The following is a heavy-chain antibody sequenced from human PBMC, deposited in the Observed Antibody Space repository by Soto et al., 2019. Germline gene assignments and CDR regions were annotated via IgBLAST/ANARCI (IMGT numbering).Heavy chain of an antibody. J-gene: IGHJ4*02. V-gene: IGHV1-18*04. CDR2: ISGYSGYR. CDR1: GYTFTNYG. Sequence: QVQLVQSGAEVKKPGASVKVSCKASGYTFTNYGISWVRQAPGQGLEWMGWISGYSGYRNYAQMHTGRVTMTTDTPTSTAYMELRRLRSADTAVYYCARRLPTHSSGWFYYFDYWGQGTLVTVSS. D-gene: IGHD6-19*01. CDR3: ARRLPTHSSGWFYYFDY.